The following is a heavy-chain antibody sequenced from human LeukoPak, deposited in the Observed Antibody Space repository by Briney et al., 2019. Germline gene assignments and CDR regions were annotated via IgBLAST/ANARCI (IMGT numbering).Heavy chain of an antibody. CDR1: GYPFSAHF. D-gene: IGHD3-10*01. V-gene: IGHV7-4-1*02. J-gene: IGHJ4*02. Sequence: ASVRVSCKASGYPFSAHFLNWVRQAPGQGLEWMGNIDTTTGNSRYAQDFTGRFVFSLDTSVSTAYLQITSLKADDTAAYCCVRGTPTPGMDYWGQGTQVTVSS. CDR3: VRGTPTPGMDY. CDR2: IDTTTGNS.